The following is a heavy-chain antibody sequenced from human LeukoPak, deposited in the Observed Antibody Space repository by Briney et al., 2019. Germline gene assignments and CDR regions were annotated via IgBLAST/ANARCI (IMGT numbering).Heavy chain of an antibody. J-gene: IGHJ4*02. D-gene: IGHD3-10*01. CDR3: TTGNFGPY. Sequence: GGSLRLSCVVSGFTFSNYWMSWVRQAPGKGLEWVGRIKRKTEGGTTDYVAPVKGRFIISRDDSKNTLYLQMNSLKTEDTAFYYCTTGNFGPYWGQGTLVTVSS. CDR1: GFTFSNYW. CDR2: IKRKTEGGTT. V-gene: IGHV3-15*01.